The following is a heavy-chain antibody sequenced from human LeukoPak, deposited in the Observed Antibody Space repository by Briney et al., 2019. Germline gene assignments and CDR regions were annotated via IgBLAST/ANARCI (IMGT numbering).Heavy chain of an antibody. Sequence: SETLSLTCTVSGYSISSGYYWGWIRQPPGKGLEWIGSIYHSGSTYYNPSLKSRVTISVGTSKNQFSLKLSSVTAADTAVYYCARVRGYCSSGSCGMDVWGQGTTVTVSS. CDR3: ARVRGYCSSGSCGMDV. CDR1: GYSISSGYY. J-gene: IGHJ6*02. CDR2: IYHSGST. V-gene: IGHV4-38-2*02. D-gene: IGHD2-15*01.